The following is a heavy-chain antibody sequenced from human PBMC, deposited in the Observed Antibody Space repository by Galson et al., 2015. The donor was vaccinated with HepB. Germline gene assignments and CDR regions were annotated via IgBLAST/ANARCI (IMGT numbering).Heavy chain of an antibody. CDR1: GFTFSSYG. CDR2: IWYDGSNK. D-gene: IGHD5-12*01. V-gene: IGHV3-33*01. CDR3: ARDTGYEREGFFDY. J-gene: IGHJ4*02. Sequence: LRLSCAASGFTFSSYGMHWVRQAPGKGLEWVAVIWYDGSNKYYADSVKGRFTISRDNSKNTLYLQMNSLRAEDTAVYYCARDTGYEREGFFDYWDQGTLVTVSS.